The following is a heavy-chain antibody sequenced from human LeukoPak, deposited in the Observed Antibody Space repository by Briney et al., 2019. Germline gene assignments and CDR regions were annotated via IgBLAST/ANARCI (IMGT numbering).Heavy chain of an antibody. CDR2: INHSGST. D-gene: IGHD2-2*01. V-gene: IGHV4-34*01. Sequence: PSETLSLTCAVYGGSFSGYYWSWIRQPPGKGLEWIGEINHSGSTNYNPYLKSRVTISVDPSKNQFSLKLSSVTAADTAVYYCARAIVVVPAAIGYYYYYYVMDVWGQGTTVTVSS. J-gene: IGHJ6*02. CDR1: GGSFSGYY. CDR3: ARAIVVVPAAIGYYYYYYVMDV.